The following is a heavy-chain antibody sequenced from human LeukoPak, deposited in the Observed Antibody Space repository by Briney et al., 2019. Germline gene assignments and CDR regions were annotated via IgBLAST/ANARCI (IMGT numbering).Heavy chain of an antibody. CDR1: GGSISSYY. CDR2: IYYSGST. CDR3: ARAQGYFDY. Sequence: RSSETLSLTCTVSGGSISSYYWSWIRQPPGKGLEWIGYIYYSGSTNYNPSLKSRVTISVDTSKNQFSLKLSSVTAADTAVYYCARAQGYFDYWGQGTLVTVSS. J-gene: IGHJ4*02. V-gene: IGHV4-59*08.